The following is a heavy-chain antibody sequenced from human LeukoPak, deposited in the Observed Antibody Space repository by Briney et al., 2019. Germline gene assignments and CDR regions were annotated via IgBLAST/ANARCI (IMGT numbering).Heavy chain of an antibody. J-gene: IGHJ6*02. CDR2: INSDGSST. Sequence: GGSLRLSCAASGFTFSSYWMHWVGHAPGKGLVGVSRINSDGSSTSYADSVKGRFTISRDNAKNTLYLQMNSLRAEDTAVYYCARDWTYYDILTGHYYYYYGMDVWGQGTTVTVSS. CDR1: GFTFSSYW. V-gene: IGHV3-74*01. CDR3: ARDWTYYDILTGHYYYYYGMDV. D-gene: IGHD3-9*01.